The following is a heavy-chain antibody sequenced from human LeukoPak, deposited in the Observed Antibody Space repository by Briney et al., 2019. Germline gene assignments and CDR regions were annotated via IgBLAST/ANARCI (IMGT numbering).Heavy chain of an antibody. Sequence: GGSLRLSCAASGVTVSSNFMGWVRQAPGKGLEWVSVIYGGGNTYHADSVKGRFTISRDTSKNTLYLQMNSLRAEDTAVYYCASWPGGWYGEDSWGQGTLVTVSS. CDR1: GVTVSSNF. V-gene: IGHV3-53*01. D-gene: IGHD6-19*01. CDR2: IYGGGNT. CDR3: ASWPGGWYGEDS. J-gene: IGHJ4*02.